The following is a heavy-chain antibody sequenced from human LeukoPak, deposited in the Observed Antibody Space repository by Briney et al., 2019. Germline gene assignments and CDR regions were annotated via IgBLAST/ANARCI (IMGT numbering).Heavy chain of an antibody. CDR2: IIPIFGTA. J-gene: IGHJ4*02. Sequence: ASVKVSCKASGGTFSSYAISWVRQAPGQGLEWMGGIIPIFGTANYAQKFQGRVTITTDESTSTAYMELSSLRSEDTAVYYCARDQGGSYRYELFDYWGQGTLVTASS. CDR1: GGTFSSYA. CDR3: ARDQGGSYRYELFDY. V-gene: IGHV1-69*05. D-gene: IGHD3-16*02.